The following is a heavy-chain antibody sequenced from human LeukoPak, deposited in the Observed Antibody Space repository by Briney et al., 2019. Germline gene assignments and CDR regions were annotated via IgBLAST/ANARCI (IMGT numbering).Heavy chain of an antibody. J-gene: IGHJ6*02. CDR2: IYYSGST. CDR3: ARHLGRTTVTTYYYYGMDV. V-gene: IGHV4-59*08. D-gene: IGHD4-11*01. CDR1: GGSISSYY. Sequence: SETLSLTCTASGGSISSYYWSWIRQPPGKGLEWIGYIYYSGSTNYNPSLKSRVTISVDTSKNQFSLKLSSVTAADTAVYYCARHLGRTTVTTYYYYGMDVWGQGTTVTVSS.